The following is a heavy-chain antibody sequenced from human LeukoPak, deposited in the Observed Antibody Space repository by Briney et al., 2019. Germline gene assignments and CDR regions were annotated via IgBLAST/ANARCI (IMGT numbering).Heavy chain of an antibody. Sequence: SETLSLTCTVSGGSVSSGTYYWSWIRQPPGKGLEWIGYIYYSGSTNYSPSLKSRVTISADTSKNQFSLKLTSVTAADTAVYYCARGLSSGWVDYWGQGTLVTVSS. CDR3: ARGLSSGWVDY. CDR2: IYYSGST. J-gene: IGHJ4*02. D-gene: IGHD6-19*01. V-gene: IGHV4-61*01. CDR1: GGSVSSGTYY.